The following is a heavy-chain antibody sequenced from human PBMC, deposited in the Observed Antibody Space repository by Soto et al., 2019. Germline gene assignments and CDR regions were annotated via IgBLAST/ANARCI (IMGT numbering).Heavy chain of an antibody. CDR1: GGTFSSYA. J-gene: IGHJ4*02. D-gene: IGHD3-10*01. V-gene: IGHV1-69*12. Sequence: QVQLVQSGAEVKKPGSSVKVSCKASGGTFSSYAISWVRQAPGQGLEWMGGIIPIFGTANYAQKFQGRVTITADESTRTAYLERSSLRSEDTAVYYGASYPGRGGSGPLDYWGQGTLVTVSS. CDR3: ASYPGRGGSGPLDY. CDR2: IIPIFGTA.